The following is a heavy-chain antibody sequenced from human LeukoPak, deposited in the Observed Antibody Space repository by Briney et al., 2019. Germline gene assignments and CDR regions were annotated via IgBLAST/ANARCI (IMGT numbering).Heavy chain of an antibody. J-gene: IGHJ5*02. Sequence: ASVKVSCKASGYTFTGYYIHWVRQAPGQGLEWMGWISAYNGNTNYAQKLQGRVTMTTDTSTSTAYMELRSLRSDDTAVYYCARELRYCSGGSCYSNGWFDPWGQGTLVTVSS. D-gene: IGHD2-15*01. V-gene: IGHV1-18*01. CDR2: ISAYNGNT. CDR1: GYTFTGYY. CDR3: ARELRYCSGGSCYSNGWFDP.